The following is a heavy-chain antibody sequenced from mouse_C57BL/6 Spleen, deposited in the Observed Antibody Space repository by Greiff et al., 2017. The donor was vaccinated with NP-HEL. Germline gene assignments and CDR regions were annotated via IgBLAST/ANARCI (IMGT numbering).Heavy chain of an antibody. V-gene: IGHV3-6*01. CDR1: GYSITSGYY. Sequence: VQLKESGPGLVKPSQSLSLTCSVTGYSITSGYYWNWIRQFPGNKLEWMGYISYDGSNNYNPSLKNRISITRDTSKNQFFLKLNSVTTEDTATYYCAREIYGTGFAYWGQGTLVTVSA. D-gene: IGHD1-1*02. J-gene: IGHJ3*01. CDR2: ISYDGSN. CDR3: AREIYGTGFAY.